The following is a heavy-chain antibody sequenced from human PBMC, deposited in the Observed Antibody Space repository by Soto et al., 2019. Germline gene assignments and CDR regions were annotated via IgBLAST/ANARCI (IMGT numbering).Heavy chain of an antibody. Sequence: GGSLRLSCAASGFTFSSYAMSWVRQAPGKGLECVSTISGSGGTTYYADSVKGRFTISRDNSKKTLYLQMNSLRAEDTAVYYCAKVRSTRIVDVVSLFAYWARGTLVPVSS. CDR3: AKVRSTRIVDVVSLFAY. V-gene: IGHV3-23*01. D-gene: IGHD3-22*01. CDR1: GFTFSSYA. CDR2: ISGSGGTT. J-gene: IGHJ4*02.